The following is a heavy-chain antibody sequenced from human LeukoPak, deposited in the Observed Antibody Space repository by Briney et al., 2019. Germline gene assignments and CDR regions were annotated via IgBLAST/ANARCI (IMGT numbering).Heavy chain of an antibody. V-gene: IGHV4-59*08. CDR2: IYYSGSS. CDR3: ARHAVRGYSYLDY. J-gene: IGHJ4*02. D-gene: IGHD5-18*01. Sequence: SETLSLTCTVSGGSISSYYWSWIRQPPGKGLEWIGYIYYSGSSNYNPSLKSRVTILVDTSKNQFSLKLTSVTAADTAVYYCARHAVRGYSYLDYWGQGTLVTVSS. CDR1: GGSISSYY.